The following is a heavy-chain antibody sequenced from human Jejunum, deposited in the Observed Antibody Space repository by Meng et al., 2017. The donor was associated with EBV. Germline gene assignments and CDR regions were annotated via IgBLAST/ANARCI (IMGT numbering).Heavy chain of an antibody. V-gene: IGHV4-34*02. CDR3: ARVAFSYTTRSLDS. CDR1: RGSFSGYY. CDR2: INHSGST. J-gene: IGHJ4*02. Sequence: QVQLQQCGAGLLKPSETLSLTCAVYRGSFSGYYWSWIRQHSGKGLEWIGEINHSGSTNYNPSLRSRVTISVETSKNQFSLRLNSVTAADTAVYYCARVAFSYTTRSLDSWGQGTLVTVSS. D-gene: IGHD3-16*02.